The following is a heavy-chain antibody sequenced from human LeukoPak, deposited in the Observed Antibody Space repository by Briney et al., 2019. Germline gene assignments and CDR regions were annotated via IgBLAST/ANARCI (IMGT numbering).Heavy chain of an antibody. CDR1: GFTVSSNY. CDR2: IYSGGSI. J-gene: IGHJ4*02. D-gene: IGHD3-3*01. Sequence: GGSLRLSCAASGFTVSSNYMSWVRQAPGKGLEWVSVIYSGGSIYYADSVKGRFTISRDNAKNSLYLQMNSLRAEDTAVYYCARDRGEGGITIFGVVPAGYWGQGTLVTVSS. V-gene: IGHV3-66*01. CDR3: ARDRGEGGITIFGVVPAGY.